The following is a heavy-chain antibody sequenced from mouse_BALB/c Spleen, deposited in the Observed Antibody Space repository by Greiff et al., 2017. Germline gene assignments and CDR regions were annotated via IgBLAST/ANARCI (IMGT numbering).Heavy chain of an antibody. CDR2: ISNGGGST. CDR1: GFTFSSYT. CDR3: ARFSRFITTVVATYYAMDY. J-gene: IGHJ4*01. V-gene: IGHV5-12-2*01. Sequence: EVQGVESGGGLVQPGGSLKLSCAASGFTFSSYTMSWVRQTPEKRLEWVAYISNGGGSTYYPDTVKGRFTISRDNAKNTLYLQMSSLKSEDTAMYYCARFSRFITTVVATYYAMDYWGQGTSVTVSS. D-gene: IGHD1-1*01.